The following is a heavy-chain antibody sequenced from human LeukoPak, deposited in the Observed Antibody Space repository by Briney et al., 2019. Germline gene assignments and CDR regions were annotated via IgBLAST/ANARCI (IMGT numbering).Heavy chain of an antibody. J-gene: IGHJ4*02. D-gene: IGHD3-10*01. Sequence: SVKVSXKASGGTFSSYAISWVRQAPGQGLEWMGGIIPIFGTANYAQKFQGRVTITADESTSTAYMELSSLRSEDTAVYYCARAAAPREVRGVLTDWGQGTLVTVSS. V-gene: IGHV1-69*01. CDR2: IIPIFGTA. CDR3: ARAAAPREVRGVLTD. CDR1: GGTFSSYA.